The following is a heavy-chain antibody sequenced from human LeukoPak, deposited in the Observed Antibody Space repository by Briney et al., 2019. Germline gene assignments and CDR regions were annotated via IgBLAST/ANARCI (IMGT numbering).Heavy chain of an antibody. J-gene: IGHJ4*02. Sequence: GSLRLSCAASGFTFSNAWMSWVRQAPGKGLEWVGRIKSKTDGGTTDYAAPVKGRFTISRDDSKNTLYLQMNSLKTEDTAVYYCTTDGESIAVAGTVDYWGQGTLVTVSS. CDR3: TTDGESIAVAGTVDY. CDR2: IKSKTDGGTT. V-gene: IGHV3-15*01. D-gene: IGHD6-19*01. CDR1: GFTFSNAW.